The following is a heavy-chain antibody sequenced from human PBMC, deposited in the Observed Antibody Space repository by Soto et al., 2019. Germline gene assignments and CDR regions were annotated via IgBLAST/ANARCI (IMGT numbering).Heavy chain of an antibody. CDR1: GFTVSSNY. D-gene: IGHD1-26*01. J-gene: IGHJ3*02. V-gene: IGHV3-53*01. CDR3: ARVGEWELLGAFDI. CDR2: IYRGGST. Sequence: EVQLVESGGGLIQPGGSLRLSCAASGFTVSSNYMSWVRQAPGKGLEWVSVIYRGGSTYYADSVKGRFTISRDNSKNTLYLQMNSLRAEDTAVYYCARVGEWELLGAFDIWGQGTMVTVTS.